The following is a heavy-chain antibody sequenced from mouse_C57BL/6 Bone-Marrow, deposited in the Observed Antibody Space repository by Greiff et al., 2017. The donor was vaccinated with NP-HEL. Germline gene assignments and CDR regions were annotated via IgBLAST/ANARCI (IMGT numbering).Heavy chain of an antibody. J-gene: IGHJ1*03. CDR3: ADEDWYFDV. Sequence: VQLQQSGAELVKPGASVKLSCKASGYTFTSYWMQWVKQRPGQGLEWIGEIDPSDSYTNYNQKFKGKATLTVDTSSSTAYMQLSSLTSEDSAVYYCADEDWYFDVWGTGTTVTVSS. V-gene: IGHV1-50*01. CDR2: IDPSDSYT. CDR1: GYTFTSYW.